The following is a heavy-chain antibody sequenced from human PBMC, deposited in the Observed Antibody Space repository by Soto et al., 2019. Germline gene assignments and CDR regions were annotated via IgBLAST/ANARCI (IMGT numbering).Heavy chain of an antibody. CDR2: ISSSSNYI. V-gene: IGHV3-21*01. CDR1: GFSFSSYT. Sequence: PGGSLRLSCAASGFSFSSYTMNWVRQAPGKGLEWVSSISSSSNYIYYADSVKGRFSISRDNAENSLYPQMNSLRAEDTALYYCAREQGGYCVSWGQGTLVTVSS. D-gene: IGHD3-22*01. CDR3: AREQGGYCVS. J-gene: IGHJ5*02.